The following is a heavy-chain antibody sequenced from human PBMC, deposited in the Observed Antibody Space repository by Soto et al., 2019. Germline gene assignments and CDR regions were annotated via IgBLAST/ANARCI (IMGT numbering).Heavy chain of an antibody. D-gene: IGHD5-18*01. Sequence: SETLSLTSTVSRGSISGCDYYWGWIRQPTGKGLEWIGYIYCSGSTYYTPSIKSRVTISVDTSKNQFSLKLSSVTAADTAVYYCARQSGYSYGDLGYWGQGTLVTVSS. J-gene: IGHJ4*02. CDR1: RGSISGCDYY. CDR2: IYCSGST. V-gene: IGHV4-30-4*01. CDR3: ARQSGYSYGDLGY.